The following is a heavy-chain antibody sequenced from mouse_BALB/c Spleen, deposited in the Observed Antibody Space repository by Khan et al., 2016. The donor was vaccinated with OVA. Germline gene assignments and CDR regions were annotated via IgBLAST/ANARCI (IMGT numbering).Heavy chain of an antibody. J-gene: IGHJ4*01. V-gene: IGHV5-17*02. CDR1: GFTFSSFG. Sequence: EVDLVESGGGLVQPGGSRKLSCAASGFTFSSFGMHWVRQAPEKGLEWVAYISSGSSTIYYADTVKGRFTISRDNPKNTLFLQMTSLRSEDTAMYYCARGYYGSSYGDAMDYWGQGTSVTVSS. D-gene: IGHD1-1*01. CDR3: ARGYYGSSYGDAMDY. CDR2: ISSGSSTI.